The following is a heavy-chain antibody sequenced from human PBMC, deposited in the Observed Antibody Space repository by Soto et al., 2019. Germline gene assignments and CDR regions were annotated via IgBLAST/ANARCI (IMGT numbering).Heavy chain of an antibody. Sequence: SQTLSLTCTVSGGSISNNYWTWIRQPPGKGLEWIGYIYDSGSTNYNPSLKSRVTISLDTSKNQFSLKLGSVTAADTAVYYCARSPGYIYGHAYYIYMDVWGKGTTVTVSS. V-gene: IGHV4-59*01. CDR2: IYDSGST. CDR1: GGSISNNY. CDR3: ARSPGYIYGHAYYIYMDV. J-gene: IGHJ6*03. D-gene: IGHD5-18*01.